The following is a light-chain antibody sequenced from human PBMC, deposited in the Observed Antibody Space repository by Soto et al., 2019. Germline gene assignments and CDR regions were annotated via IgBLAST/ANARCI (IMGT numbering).Light chain of an antibody. J-gene: IGKJ5*01. CDR3: QESMAG. CDR1: QSVSSN. CDR2: GAS. Sequence: ERVMTQSPATLSVSPGERATLSCRASQSVSSNLAWYQQKPGQAPRLFIYGASTRATAIPPRFSGSGSGTEFTLTISSLQSEDFAVYYCQESMAGFGQGTRLEIK. V-gene: IGKV3-15*01.